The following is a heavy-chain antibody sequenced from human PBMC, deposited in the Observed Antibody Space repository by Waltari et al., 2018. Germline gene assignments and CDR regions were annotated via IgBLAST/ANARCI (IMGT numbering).Heavy chain of an antibody. CDR3: AKDGGGGETYYKHRYFDF. CDR1: GFPFTDHA. D-gene: IGHD1-26*01. V-gene: IGHV3-30*18. J-gene: IGHJ4*02. Sequence: QVQLVESGGGVVAPGRSLRLSCAASGFPFTDHAITWIRQAPGNGMEWVAIVSDDGKTNYYADSVKGRCTIYRDNSKNTLYLDMNSLRAEDTALYYCAKDGGGGETYYKHRYFDFWGQGTLVSVSS. CDR2: VSDDGKTN.